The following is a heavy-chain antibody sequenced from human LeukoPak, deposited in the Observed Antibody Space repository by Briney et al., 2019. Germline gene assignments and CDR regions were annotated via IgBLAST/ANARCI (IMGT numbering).Heavy chain of an antibody. CDR2: MNPNSGNT. Sequence: ASVKVSCKASGYTFTSYDINWVRQATGQGLEWMGWMNPNSGNTGYAQKFQGRVTMTRNTSISTAYMELSSLRSEDTGVYYCARVEVVPAANFDYWGQGTLVTVSS. CDR3: ARVEVVPAANFDY. J-gene: IGHJ4*02. D-gene: IGHD2-2*01. V-gene: IGHV1-8*01. CDR1: GYTFTSYD.